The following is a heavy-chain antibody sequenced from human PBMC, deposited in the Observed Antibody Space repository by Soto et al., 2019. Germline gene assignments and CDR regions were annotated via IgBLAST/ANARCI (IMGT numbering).Heavy chain of an antibody. CDR1: GVSVSIYV. V-gene: IGHV3-33*01. CDR2: IWYDGSNK. J-gene: IGHJ6*02. D-gene: IGHD6-6*01. CDR3: AREASSSSDYYHGMDV. Sequence: CSLKLSCAASGVSVSIYVIPSVRQDLGKGLEWVAVIWYDGSNKYYEDSVKGRLTISRDNSKNTLYLKMKRMRAEDTDVYYCAREASSSSDYYHGMDVWGQGSTVIGSS.